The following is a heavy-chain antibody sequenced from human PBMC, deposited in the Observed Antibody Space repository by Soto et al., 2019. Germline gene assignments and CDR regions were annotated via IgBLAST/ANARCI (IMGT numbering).Heavy chain of an antibody. J-gene: IGHJ6*02. V-gene: IGHV1-69*13. D-gene: IGHD2-2*02. CDR3: ARSGVPAAISDYYYYGMDV. CDR1: GGTFSSYA. CDR2: IIPIFGTA. Sequence: SVKVSCKASGGTFSSYAISWVRQAPGQGLEWMGGIIPIFGTANYAQKFQGRVTITADESTSTAYMELSSLRSEDTAVYYCARSGVPAAISDYYYYGMDVWGQGTTVTVSS.